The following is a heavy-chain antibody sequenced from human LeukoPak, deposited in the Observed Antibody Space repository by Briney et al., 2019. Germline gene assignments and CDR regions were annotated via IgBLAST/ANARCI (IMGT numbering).Heavy chain of an antibody. CDR2: IYSGDSHT. V-gene: IGHV5-51*01. Sequence: GASLQISCKGSGYSFTYWIGWVRQMPGKGLEWMGIIYSGDSHTKYSPSFQGRVTISADKSISTAYLQWSSLEASDTAVYYCARRYFDSDGRSFDFWGQGTLVTVSS. J-gene: IGHJ4*02. CDR1: GYSFTYW. CDR3: ARRYFDSDGRSFDF. D-gene: IGHD3-9*01.